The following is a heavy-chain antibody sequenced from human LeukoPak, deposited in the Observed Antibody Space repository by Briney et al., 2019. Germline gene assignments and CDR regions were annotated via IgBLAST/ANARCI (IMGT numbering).Heavy chain of an antibody. CDR1: GGSFSGYY. J-gene: IGHJ5*02. D-gene: IGHD3-10*01. V-gene: IGHV4-34*01. CDR3: ARGLKPSSLRVRGVINGRLWFDP. Sequence: SETLSLTCAVYGGSFSGYYWSWIRQPPGKGLEWIGEVNHSGSTNYNPSLKSRVTISVDTSKNQFSLKLSSVTAADTAVYYCARGLKPSSLRVRGVINGRLWFDPWGQGTLVTVSS. CDR2: VNHSGST.